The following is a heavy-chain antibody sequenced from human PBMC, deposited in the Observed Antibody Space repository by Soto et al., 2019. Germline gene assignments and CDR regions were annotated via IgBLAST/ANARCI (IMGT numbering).Heavy chain of an antibody. V-gene: IGHV5-51*01. CDR1: GYSFTSYW. D-gene: IGHD3-10*01. CDR3: ARHVISRGVISPRYYYYGMDV. CDR2: IYPGDSDT. J-gene: IGHJ6*02. Sequence: GESLKISCKGSGYSFTSYWIGWVRQMPGKGLEWMGIIYPGDSDTRYSPSFQGQVTISADKSISTAYLQWSSLKASDTAMYYCARHVISRGVISPRYYYYGMDVWGQGTTVTVSS.